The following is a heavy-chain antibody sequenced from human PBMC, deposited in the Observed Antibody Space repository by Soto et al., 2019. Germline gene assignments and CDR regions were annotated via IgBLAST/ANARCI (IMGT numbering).Heavy chain of an antibody. J-gene: IGHJ4*02. CDR1: GGTFIFYG. CDR2: IIPVFNTT. Sequence: QVQLVQSGAVVKKPGSSVKVSCRASGGTFIFYGISWVRQAPGQGLEWIGGIIPVFNTTHYAQNFKGTVTSTADESTSTAYLELSGLRSEYTAIYYCARRQTSYIAYCHFGGQGTPVIVSS. D-gene: IGHD5-12*01. CDR3: ARRQTSYIAYCHF. V-gene: IGHV1-69*01.